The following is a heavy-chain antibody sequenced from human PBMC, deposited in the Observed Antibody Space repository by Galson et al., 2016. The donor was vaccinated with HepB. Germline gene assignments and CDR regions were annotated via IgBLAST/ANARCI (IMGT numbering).Heavy chain of an antibody. CDR1: GFTFSSYS. D-gene: IGHD1-14*01. V-gene: IGHV3-23*01. J-gene: IGHJ5*02. Sequence: SLRLSCAASGFTFSSYSMAWVRQAPGKGLEWVSTISFSGDHTHYADSVKGRFTISRDNSKNTLFLEMSNLRTEDTAVFYCAKNPGNGWFDPWGQGTLVTVSS. CDR2: ISFSGDHT. CDR3: AKNPGNGWFDP.